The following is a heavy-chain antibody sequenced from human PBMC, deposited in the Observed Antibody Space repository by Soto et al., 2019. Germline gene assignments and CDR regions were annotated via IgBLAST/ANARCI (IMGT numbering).Heavy chain of an antibody. V-gene: IGHV3-23*01. Sequence: GGSLSLSCGASGFAFGSYAMTWGRQAPGKGLEWVSVISVGGVNTYYADSVRGRFTISRDNYKNILYLQMNSLRAEDTAVYYCQSPGRLNSYHTGMNVWGQGTAVTVS. D-gene: IGHD2-15*01. J-gene: IGHJ6*02. CDR3: QSPGRLNSYHTGMNV. CDR2: ISVGGVNT. CDR1: GFAFGSYA.